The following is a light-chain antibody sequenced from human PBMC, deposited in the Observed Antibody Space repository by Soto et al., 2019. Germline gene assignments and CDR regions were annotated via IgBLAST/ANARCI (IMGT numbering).Light chain of an antibody. J-gene: IGKJ5*01. V-gene: IGKV3-20*01. CDR2: GAS. CDR3: QQYGSSPPIT. Sequence: EIVLTQSPGTLSLSPGERATLSCRASQSVSSSYLAWYQQKPGQAPRLLIYGASSRATGIPDMFSGSGSGTDFTLTISRLEPEYFAVYYCQQYGSSPPITFGQGTLLEIK. CDR1: QSVSSSY.